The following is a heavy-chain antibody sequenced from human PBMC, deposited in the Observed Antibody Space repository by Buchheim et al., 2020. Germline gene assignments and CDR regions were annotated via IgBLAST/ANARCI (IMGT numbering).Heavy chain of an antibody. J-gene: IGHJ4*02. CDR3: ARDRDCGGDCSQYFDY. V-gene: IGHV1-69*08. CDR1: GGTFSSYT. CDR2: IIPILGIA. Sequence: QVQLVQSGAEVKKPGSSVKVSCKASGGTFSSYTISWVRQAPGQGLEWMGRIIPILGIANYAQKFQGRVTITADKSTSTAYMELSSLRSEDTAVYYCARDRDCGGDCSQYFDYWGQGTL. D-gene: IGHD2-21*01.